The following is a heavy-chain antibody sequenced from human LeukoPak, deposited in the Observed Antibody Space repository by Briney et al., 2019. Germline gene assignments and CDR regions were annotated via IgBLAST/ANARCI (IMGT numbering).Heavy chain of an antibody. J-gene: IGHJ4*02. Sequence: SETLSLTCSVSGGSIGSSSYYWGWIRQPPGKGLEWIATINYSGTTHYNPSLQSRVTMSADTSNSQFSLKVNSVTAADTAVYHCARGRWISGSYYNFDSWGQGALVTVSS. CDR3: ARGRWISGSYYNFDS. CDR2: INYSGTT. V-gene: IGHV4-39*07. CDR1: GGSIGSSSYY. D-gene: IGHD1-26*01.